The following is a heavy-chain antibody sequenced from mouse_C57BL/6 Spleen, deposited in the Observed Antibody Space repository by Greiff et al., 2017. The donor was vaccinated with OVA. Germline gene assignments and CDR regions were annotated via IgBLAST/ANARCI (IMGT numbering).Heavy chain of an antibody. V-gene: IGHV1-42*01. CDR1: GYSFTGYY. J-gene: IGHJ4*01. CDR3: ASRRDMVTKAMDY. CDR2: INPSTGGT. D-gene: IGHD2-2*01. Sequence: VQLQQSGPELVKPGASVKISCKASGYSFTGYYMNWVKQSPEKSLEWIGEINPSTGGTTYNQKFKAKATLTVDKSSSTAYMQLKSLTSEDSAVYYCASRRDMVTKAMDYWGQGTSVTVSS.